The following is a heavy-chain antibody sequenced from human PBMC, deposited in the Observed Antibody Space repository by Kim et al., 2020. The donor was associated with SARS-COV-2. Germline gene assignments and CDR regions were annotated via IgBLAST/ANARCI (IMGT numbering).Heavy chain of an antibody. J-gene: IGHJ4*02. Sequence: SETLSLTCAVYGGSFSGYYWSWIRQPPGKGLEWIGEINHSGSTNYNPSLKSRVTISVDTSKNQFSLKLSSVTAADTAVYYCARGRGYCSGGSCYSGNFDYWGQGTLVTVSS. V-gene: IGHV4-34*01. CDR2: INHSGST. D-gene: IGHD2-15*01. CDR1: GGSFSGYY. CDR3: ARGRGYCSGGSCYSGNFDY.